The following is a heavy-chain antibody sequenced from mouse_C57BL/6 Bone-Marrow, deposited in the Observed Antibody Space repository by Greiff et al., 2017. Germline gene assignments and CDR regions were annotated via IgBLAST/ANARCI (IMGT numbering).Heavy chain of an antibody. CDR2: IYPSDSET. CDR3: ARSGYDGYYY. V-gene: IGHV1-61*01. D-gene: IGHD2-3*01. J-gene: IGHJ2*01. CDR1: GYTFTSYW. Sequence: QVQLKESGAELVRPGSSVKLSCKASGYTFTSYWMDWVKQRPGQGLEWIGNIYPSDSETHYNQKFKDKATLTVDKSSSTAYMQLSSLTSEDSAVYYCARSGYDGYYYWGQGTTLTVSS.